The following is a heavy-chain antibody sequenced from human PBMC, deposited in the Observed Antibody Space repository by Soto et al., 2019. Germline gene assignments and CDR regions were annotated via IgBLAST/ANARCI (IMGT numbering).Heavy chain of an antibody. CDR2: ISGSGGST. D-gene: IGHD2-15*01. V-gene: IGHV3-23*01. CDR3: AKLRVVVAAVDY. J-gene: IGHJ4*02. CDR1: GFTFSSYA. Sequence: EVQLLESGGGLVQPGGSLRLSCAASGFTFSSYAMSWVRQAPGKGLEWVSAISGSGGSTYYAGSVKGRFTISRDNSKNTLYLQMSVLRAEDTAVYYCAKLRVVVAAVDYWGQGTLVTVSS.